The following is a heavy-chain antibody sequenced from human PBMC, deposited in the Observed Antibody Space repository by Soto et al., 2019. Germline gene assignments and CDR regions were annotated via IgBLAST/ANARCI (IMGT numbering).Heavy chain of an antibody. CDR1: GFTFSSYG. Sequence: GGSLRLSCAASGFTFSSYGMHWVRQAPGKGLEWVAVISYDGSNTNYADSVKGRFTLSRDNFKTTVYLQMNSLRPEDTAVYYCAKDGYDFWSGYYLYYGMNVWGQGTTVTVSS. J-gene: IGHJ6*02. CDR2: ISYDGSNT. D-gene: IGHD3-3*01. CDR3: AKDGYDFWSGYYLYYGMNV. V-gene: IGHV3-30*18.